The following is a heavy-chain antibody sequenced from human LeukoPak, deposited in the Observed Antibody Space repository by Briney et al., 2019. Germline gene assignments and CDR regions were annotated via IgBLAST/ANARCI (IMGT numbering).Heavy chain of an antibody. CDR1: GSTFTAYG. Sequence: ASVKVSCKASGSTFTAYGISWVRQAPGQGLEWMGWISAYNGNTNYAQKPQGRVAMTTDTSTNTAYMELRSLRSDDTAVYYCARSVGANWGYFDYWGQGTLVTVSS. V-gene: IGHV1-18*01. J-gene: IGHJ4*02. CDR2: ISAYNGNT. CDR3: ARSVGANWGYFDY. D-gene: IGHD1-26*01.